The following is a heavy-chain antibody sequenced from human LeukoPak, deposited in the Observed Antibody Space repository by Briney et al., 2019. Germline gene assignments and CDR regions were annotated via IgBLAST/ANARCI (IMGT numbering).Heavy chain of an antibody. D-gene: IGHD1-26*01. J-gene: IGHJ4*02. CDR2: IRYDGSNK. CDR3: AKPSGSYLPVLDY. Sequence: GGSPRLSCAASGFTFSSYGMHWVRQAPGKGLEWVAFIRYDGSNKYYADSVKGRFTISRDNSKNTLYLQMNSLRAEDTAVYYCAKPSGSYLPVLDYWGQGTLITVSS. CDR1: GFTFSSYG. V-gene: IGHV3-30*02.